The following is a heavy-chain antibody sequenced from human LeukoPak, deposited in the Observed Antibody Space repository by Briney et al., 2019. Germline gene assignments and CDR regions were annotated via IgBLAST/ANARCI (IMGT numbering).Heavy chain of an antibody. CDR3: ARGGTGIGSLNWFDP. V-gene: IGHV4-59*12. Sequence: SETLSLTCTVSGGSISSYYWSWIRQPPGKGLEWIGYIYYSGSTNYNPSLKSRVTISVDTSKNQFSLKLSSVTAADTAVYYCARGGTGIGSLNWFDPWGQGTLVTVSS. J-gene: IGHJ5*02. CDR2: IYYSGST. CDR1: GGSISSYY. D-gene: IGHD3-10*01.